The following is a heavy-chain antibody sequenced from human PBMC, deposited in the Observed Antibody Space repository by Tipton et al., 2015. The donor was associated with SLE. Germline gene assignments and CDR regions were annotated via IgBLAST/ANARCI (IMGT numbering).Heavy chain of an antibody. V-gene: IGHV3-30*04. D-gene: IGHD6-13*01. CDR2: ISYDGSNK. J-gene: IGHJ4*02. Sequence: RSLRLSCAASGFTFSSYAMHWVRQAPGKGLEWVAVISYDGSNKYYADSVKGRFTISRDNSKNTLYLQMNSLRAEDTAVYYCASNTDSSSYYFDYWGQGTLVTVSS. CDR1: GFTFSSYA. CDR3: ASNTDSSSYYFDY.